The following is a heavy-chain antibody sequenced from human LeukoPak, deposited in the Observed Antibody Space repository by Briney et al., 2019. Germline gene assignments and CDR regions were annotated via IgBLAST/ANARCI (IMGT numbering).Heavy chain of an antibody. D-gene: IGHD1-26*01. CDR2: VSVYHGTT. V-gene: IGHV1-18*01. CDR1: GYNLTTYS. J-gene: IGHJ4*02. CDR3: ARDPQQLVGATGGGFQY. Sequence: ASVKVSCKASGYNLTTYSVNWVRQAPGQGLEWMGWVSVYHGTTNYARKVQGRVTMTTDTSTNTAYLELRSLRSDDTAVYYCARDPQQLVGATGGGFQYWGQGTLVTVSS.